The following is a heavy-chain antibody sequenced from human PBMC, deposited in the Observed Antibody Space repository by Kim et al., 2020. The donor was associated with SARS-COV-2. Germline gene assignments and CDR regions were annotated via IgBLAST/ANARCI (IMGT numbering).Heavy chain of an antibody. CDR3: ARAHMITFGGVIVITGFDY. V-gene: IGHV1-69*13. Sequence: SVKVSCKASGGTFSSYAISWVRQAPGQGLEWMGGIIPIFGTANYAQKFQGRVTITADESTSTAYMELSSLRSEDTAVYYCARAHMITFGGVIVITGFDYWGQGTLVTVSS. CDR2: IIPIFGTA. D-gene: IGHD3-16*02. J-gene: IGHJ4*02. CDR1: GGTFSSYA.